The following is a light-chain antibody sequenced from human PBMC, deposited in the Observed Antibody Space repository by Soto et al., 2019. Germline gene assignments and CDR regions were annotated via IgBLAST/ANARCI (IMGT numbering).Light chain of an antibody. CDR1: SGHSSYA. J-gene: IGLJ2*01. V-gene: IGLV4-69*01. CDR3: QTWGTGILV. CDR2: VNSDASH. Sequence: QLVLTQSPSASASLGASVKLTCTLSSGHSSYAIAWHQQQPEKGPRYLMQVNSDASHSTGDGIPDRFSGSSSGTERYPAISSLQSEDEGDYYCQTWGTGILVIGGGTKLTVL.